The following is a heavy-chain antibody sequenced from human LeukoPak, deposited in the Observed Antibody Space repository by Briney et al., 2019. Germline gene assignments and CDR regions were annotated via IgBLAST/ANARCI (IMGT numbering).Heavy chain of an antibody. J-gene: IGHJ6*02. D-gene: IGHD4-17*01. CDR3: ARVDDYAPLSAKYGMDV. Sequence: QPGGSLRLSCAASGFTFSSYWMSWVRQAPGKGLEWVANIKQDGSEKYYVDSVKGRFTISRDNAKNSLYLQMNSLRAEDTAVYYCARVDDYAPLSAKYGMDVWGQGTTVTVS. V-gene: IGHV3-7*01. CDR1: GFTFSSYW. CDR2: IKQDGSEK.